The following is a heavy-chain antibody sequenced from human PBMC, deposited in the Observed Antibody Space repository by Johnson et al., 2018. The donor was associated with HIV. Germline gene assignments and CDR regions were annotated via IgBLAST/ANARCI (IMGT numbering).Heavy chain of an antibody. CDR1: GITVSSNY. D-gene: IGHD4-17*01. J-gene: IGHJ3*02. Sequence: VQLVESGGGLVQPGGSLRLSCAASGITVSSNYMSWVRQAPGKGLEWVSLIYSGGSSYYADYVKGRFTISRDNSKNTLYLQMNSLRVEDTAVYYCAKGADYADHEGAFDIWGQGTMVTVSS. V-gene: IGHV3-66*01. CDR2: IYSGGSS. CDR3: AKGADYADHEGAFDI.